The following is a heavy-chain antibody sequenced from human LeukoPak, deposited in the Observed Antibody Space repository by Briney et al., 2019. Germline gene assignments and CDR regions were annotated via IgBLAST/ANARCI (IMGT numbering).Heavy chain of an antibody. Sequence: PSETLSLTCTVSGGSISSYYWSWIRQPPGKGLEWIGYIYYSGSTNYNPSLKSRVTISVDTSKNQFSLKLSSVTAADTAVYYCARLLVDTAMAIDYWGQGTLVTVSS. J-gene: IGHJ4*02. CDR1: GGSISSYY. CDR3: ARLLVDTAMAIDY. V-gene: IGHV4-59*08. D-gene: IGHD5-18*01. CDR2: IYYSGST.